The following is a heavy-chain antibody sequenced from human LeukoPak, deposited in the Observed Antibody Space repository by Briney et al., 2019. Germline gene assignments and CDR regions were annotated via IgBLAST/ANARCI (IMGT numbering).Heavy chain of an antibody. CDR2: IHYTGST. CDR3: ARGNILTGYCFDF. Sequence: SETLSLTCAVYGGSISGYYWSWIRQPPGKGLEWVGEIHYTGSTSYNPSLKSRATISIDTSKNQLSLKLSSVTAADTAVYYCARGNILTGYCFDFWGQGALVTVSS. D-gene: IGHD3-9*01. J-gene: IGHJ4*02. CDR1: GGSISGYY. V-gene: IGHV4-34*01.